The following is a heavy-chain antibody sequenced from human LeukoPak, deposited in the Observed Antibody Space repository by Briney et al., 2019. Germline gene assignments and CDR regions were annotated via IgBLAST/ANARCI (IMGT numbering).Heavy chain of an antibody. Sequence: GGSLRLSCAASGFTFSSYSMNWVRQAPGKGLEWVSSISSSSSYIYYADSVKGRFTISRDNAKNSLYLQMNSLRAKDTAVYYCARVFGAAGYSSYWGQGTLVTVSS. V-gene: IGHV3-21*01. CDR2: ISSSSSYI. CDR3: ARVFGAAGYSSY. D-gene: IGHD6-13*01. J-gene: IGHJ4*02. CDR1: GFTFSSYS.